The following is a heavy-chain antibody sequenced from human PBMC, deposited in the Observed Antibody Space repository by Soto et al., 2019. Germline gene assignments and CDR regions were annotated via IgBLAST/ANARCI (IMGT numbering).Heavy chain of an antibody. CDR1: GGSITNIATS. Sequence: QLQLQESGSRLLRPSQTLSLTCAVSGGSITNIATSWTWLRQPPGKGLAWIGYIYHRGSTYYDPSLKSRVAIAVDKSKSQFSLILSSVTAADAAVYYCAREVGASCTDFVCSDSGGLDVWGHGTTVTVSS. V-gene: IGHV4-30-2*01. J-gene: IGHJ6*02. D-gene: IGHD2-8*01. CDR2: IYHRGST. CDR3: AREVGASCTDFVCSDSGGLDV.